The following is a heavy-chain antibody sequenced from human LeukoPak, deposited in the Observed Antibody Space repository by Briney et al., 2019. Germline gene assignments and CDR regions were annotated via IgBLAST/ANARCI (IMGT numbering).Heavy chain of an antibody. J-gene: IGHJ4*02. CDR2: ISSSSSYI. D-gene: IGHD5-18*01. CDR3: AIIYSYGYDYFDY. CDR1: GFTFSSYS. V-gene: IGHV3-21*01. Sequence: PGGSLRLSCAASGFTFSSYSMNWVRQAPGKGLEWVSSISSSSSYIYYADSVKGRFTISRDNSKNTLYLQMNSLRAEDTAVYYCAIIYSYGYDYFDYWGQGTLVTVSS.